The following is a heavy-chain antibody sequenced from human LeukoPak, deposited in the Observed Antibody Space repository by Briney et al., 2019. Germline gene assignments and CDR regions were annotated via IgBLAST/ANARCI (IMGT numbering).Heavy chain of an antibody. D-gene: IGHD3-9*01. CDR3: ARDLEYYDILTGYAIDAFDI. CDR1: GGSFSGYY. Sequence: SETLSLTCAVYGGSFSGYYWSWIRQPAGKGLEWIGRIYTSGSTNYNPSLKSRVTISVDTSKNQFSLKLSSVTAADTAVYYCARDLEYYDILTGYAIDAFDIWGQGTMVTVSS. V-gene: IGHV4-4*07. J-gene: IGHJ3*02. CDR2: IYTSGST.